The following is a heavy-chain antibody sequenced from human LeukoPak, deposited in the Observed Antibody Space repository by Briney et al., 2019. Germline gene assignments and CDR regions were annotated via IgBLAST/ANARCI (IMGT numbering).Heavy chain of an antibody. D-gene: IGHD3-22*01. Sequence: SVKVSRKASGGTFSTYAISWVRQAPGQGLEWMGGIIPLLGTANYAQKFQGRLTITADEFTGTAYMELSSLRSEDTAVFYCASNTNYYENTGHYVFDSWGQGTLVTVSS. V-gene: IGHV1-69*01. CDR2: IIPLLGTA. CDR3: ASNTNYYENTGHYVFDS. CDR1: GGTFSTYA. J-gene: IGHJ4*02.